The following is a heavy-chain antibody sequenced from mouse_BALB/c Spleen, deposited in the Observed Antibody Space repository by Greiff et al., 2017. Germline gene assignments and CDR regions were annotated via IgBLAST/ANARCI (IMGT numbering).Heavy chain of an antibody. J-gene: IGHJ2*01. CDR2: ILPGSGST. Sequence: VQLQQSGAELMKPGASVKISCKATGYTFSSYWIEWVKQRPGHGLEWIGEILPGSGSTNYNEKFKGKATFTADTSSNTAYMQLSSLTSEDSAVYYCARSYYYGSSGYFDYWGQGNTLTVSS. CDR3: ARSYYYGSSGYFDY. V-gene: IGHV1-9*01. D-gene: IGHD1-1*01. CDR1: GYTFSSYW.